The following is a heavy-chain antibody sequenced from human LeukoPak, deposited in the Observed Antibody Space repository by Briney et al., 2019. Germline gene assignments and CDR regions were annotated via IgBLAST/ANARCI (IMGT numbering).Heavy chain of an antibody. J-gene: IGHJ5*02. Sequence: GGSLRLSCAASGFTFNTYAMSWARQAPGKGLQGVSVISGSGGSTYYADSVKGRFTISRDISKNIMYLQMNSLRAEDTAIYYCAKGGQGPITYNWFDPWGQGTLVTVSS. CDR1: GFTFNTYA. CDR2: ISGSGGST. D-gene: IGHD3-16*01. V-gene: IGHV3-23*01. CDR3: AKGGQGPITYNWFDP.